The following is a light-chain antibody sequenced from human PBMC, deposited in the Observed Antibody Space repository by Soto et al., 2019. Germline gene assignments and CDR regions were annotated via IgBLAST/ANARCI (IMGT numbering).Light chain of an antibody. CDR2: GNS. Sequence: QSALTQPPSMSGAPGQRVTISCTGSSSNIGAGYDVHWYQQLPGTAPKLLIYGNSNRPSGVPDRFSGSKSGTSASPAITGLQAEDEADYYCQSYDISLSGSWVFGGGTKLTVL. V-gene: IGLV1-40*01. J-gene: IGLJ2*01. CDR3: QSYDISLSGSWV. CDR1: SSNIGAGYD.